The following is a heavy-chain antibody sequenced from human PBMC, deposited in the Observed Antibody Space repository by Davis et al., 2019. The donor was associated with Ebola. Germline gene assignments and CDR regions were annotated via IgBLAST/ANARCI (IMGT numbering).Heavy chain of an antibody. CDR2: ISGSGGST. CDR1: GFTFSSYA. J-gene: IGHJ6*04. D-gene: IGHD3-3*01. Sequence: GESLKISCAASGFTFSSYAISWVRQAPGEGLEWVSAISGSGGSTYYADSVKGRFTISRDNSKKTLYLQMNSLSTEDTAVYYCAKSGLSFGVVKYHYGMDVWGKGTTVTVSS. V-gene: IGHV3-23*01. CDR3: AKSGLSFGVVKYHYGMDV.